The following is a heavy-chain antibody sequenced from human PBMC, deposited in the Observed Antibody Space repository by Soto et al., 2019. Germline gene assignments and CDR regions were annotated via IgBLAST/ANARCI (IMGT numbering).Heavy chain of an antibody. CDR2: ISWNSGSI. D-gene: IGHD3-9*01. CDR3: AKSYYDILTGSYPDY. J-gene: IGHJ4*02. CDR1: GFTFDDYA. Sequence: GGSLRLSCAASGFTFDDYAMHWVRQAPGKGLEWVSGISWNSGSIGYADSVKGRFTISRDNAKNSLYLQMNSLRAEDTALYYCAKSYYDILTGSYPDYWGQGTLVTVSS. V-gene: IGHV3-9*01.